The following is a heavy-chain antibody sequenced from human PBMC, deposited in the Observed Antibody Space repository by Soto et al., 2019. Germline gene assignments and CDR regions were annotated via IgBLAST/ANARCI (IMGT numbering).Heavy chain of an antibody. Sequence: GASVKVSCKASGGTFSSYTISWVRQAPGQGLEWMGRIIPILGIANYAQKFQGRVTITADKSTSTAYMELRSLRSEDTAVYYCARDIVVVPAAPQPMPENWFDPWGQGTLVTVSS. V-gene: IGHV1-69*04. CDR2: IIPILGIA. D-gene: IGHD2-2*01. CDR3: ARDIVVVPAAPQPMPENWFDP. J-gene: IGHJ5*02. CDR1: GGTFSSYT.